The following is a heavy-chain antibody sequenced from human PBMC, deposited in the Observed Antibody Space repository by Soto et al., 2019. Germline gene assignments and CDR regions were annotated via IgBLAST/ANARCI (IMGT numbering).Heavy chain of an antibody. Sequence: QVQLQESGPGLVKSSETLSLTCTVSGESITTSNWWSWVRQPPGGGLEWIWEIYHRGTTNYNPSLKSQATRSQDKSTNQFSLKVKSVTAADTAMYYCTRGDAAVSGDLYWGQGILVAVPS. CDR2: IYHRGTT. D-gene: IGHD6-19*01. J-gene: IGHJ4*02. V-gene: IGHV4-4*02. CDR3: TRGDAAVSGDLY. CDR1: GESITTSNW.